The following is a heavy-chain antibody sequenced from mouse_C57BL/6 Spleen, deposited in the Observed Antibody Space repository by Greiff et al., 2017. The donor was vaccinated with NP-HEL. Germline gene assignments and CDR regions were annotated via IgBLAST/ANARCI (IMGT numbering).Heavy chain of an antibody. CDR3: ARADGMDY. V-gene: IGHV1-54*01. Sequence: VQLVESGAELVRPGTSVKVSCKASGYAFTNYLIEWVKQRPGQGLEWIGVINPGSGGTNYNEKFKGKATLTADKSSSTAYMQLSSLTSEDSAVYFCARADGMDYWGQGTSVTVSS. CDR1: GYAFTNYL. CDR2: INPGSGGT. J-gene: IGHJ4*01.